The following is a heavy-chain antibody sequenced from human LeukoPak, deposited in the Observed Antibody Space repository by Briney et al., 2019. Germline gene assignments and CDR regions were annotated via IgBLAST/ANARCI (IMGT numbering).Heavy chain of an antibody. CDR2: ISGSGDRT. Sequence: GGTLRLSCAASGFTFSYYGMNWVRQAPGKGLEWVSGISGSGDRTYYEDSVKGRFTISRDNSKNTLYLQMNSLRAEDTAVHYCAKGSIVGATSYYYLDVWGTGTTVTVSS. CDR1: GFTFSYYG. D-gene: IGHD1-26*01. V-gene: IGHV3-23*01. CDR3: AKGSIVGATSYYYLDV. J-gene: IGHJ6*03.